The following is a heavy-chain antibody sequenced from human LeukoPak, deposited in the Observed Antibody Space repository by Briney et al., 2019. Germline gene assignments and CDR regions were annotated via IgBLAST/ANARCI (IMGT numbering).Heavy chain of an antibody. CDR1: GASIRNYY. CDR3: ARRYSSSWYVGFFDP. D-gene: IGHD6-13*01. V-gene: IGHV4-59*08. Sequence: SETLSLTCTVSGASIRNYYWSWIRQSPGKGLEWIGYIYYSGSTNYNPSLESRVAMSVDTSKNQFSLRLSSVAAAATAIYYCARRYSSSWYVGFFDPWGQGTLVTVSS. CDR2: IYYSGST. J-gene: IGHJ5*02.